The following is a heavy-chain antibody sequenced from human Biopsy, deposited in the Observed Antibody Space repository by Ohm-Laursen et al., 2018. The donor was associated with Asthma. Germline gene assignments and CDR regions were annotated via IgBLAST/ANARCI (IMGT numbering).Heavy chain of an antibody. CDR3: AKGEWELLEANFDY. D-gene: IGHD1-26*01. Sequence: LSLTCAASGFTFDDYAMHWVRQAPGQGLEWVSGISWNSGSIGYADSVKGRFTISRDNAKNSLYLQMNSLRAEDTALYYCAKGEWELLEANFDYWGQGTLVTVSS. J-gene: IGHJ4*02. CDR1: GFTFDDYA. V-gene: IGHV3-9*01. CDR2: ISWNSGSI.